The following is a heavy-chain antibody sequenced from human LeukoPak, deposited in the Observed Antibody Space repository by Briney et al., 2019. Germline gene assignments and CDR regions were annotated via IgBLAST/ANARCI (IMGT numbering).Heavy chain of an antibody. V-gene: IGHV4-39*07. Sequence: SETLSLTCTVSGGSISSSSYYWGWIRQPPGKGLEWIGSIYYSGSTYYNPSLKSRVTISVDTSKNQFSLKLSSVTAADTAVYYCAREGDIVVVPAAAVNDAFDIWGQGTMVTVSS. CDR1: GGSISSSSYY. J-gene: IGHJ3*02. CDR2: IYYSGST. D-gene: IGHD2-2*01. CDR3: AREGDIVVVPAAAVNDAFDI.